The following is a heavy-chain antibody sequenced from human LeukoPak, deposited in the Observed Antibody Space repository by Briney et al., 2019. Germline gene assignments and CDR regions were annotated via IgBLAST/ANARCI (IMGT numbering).Heavy chain of an antibody. J-gene: IGHJ4*02. CDR3: AKGGRSALPYIPY. CDR1: GFTFSTYA. CDR2: IIGSGIST. V-gene: IGHV3-23*01. Sequence: GGSLRLSCAASGFTFSTYAMTWVRQAPGKGLEWVSTIIGSGISTYYADSVKGRFTISRDNSKNTLYLQMNSLRADDTALYYCAKGGRSALPYIPYWGQGTLVTVSP. D-gene: IGHD1-26*01.